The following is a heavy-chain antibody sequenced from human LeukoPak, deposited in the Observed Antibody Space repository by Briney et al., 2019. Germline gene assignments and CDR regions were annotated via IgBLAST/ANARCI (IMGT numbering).Heavy chain of an antibody. CDR1: GGSFSGYY. Sequence: PSETLSLTCAVYGGSFSGYYWSWIRQPPGKGLELIGEINHSGSTNYNPSLKSRVTISVDTSKNQFSLKLSSVTAADTAVYYCARRLKGYDYWGQGTLVTVSS. CDR3: ARRLKGYDY. CDR2: INHSGST. D-gene: IGHD2-21*01. V-gene: IGHV4-34*01. J-gene: IGHJ4*02.